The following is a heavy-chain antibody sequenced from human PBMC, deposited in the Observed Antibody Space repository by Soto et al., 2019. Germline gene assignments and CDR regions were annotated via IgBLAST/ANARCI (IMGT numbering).Heavy chain of an antibody. CDR2: IYYSGST. CDR3: ARAYYDYIWGSYRYTVFDY. D-gene: IGHD3-16*02. J-gene: IGHJ4*02. V-gene: IGHV4-39*07. CDR1: GGSISSSSYY. Sequence: TSETLSLTCTVSGGSISSSSYYWGWIRQPPGKGLEWIGRIYYSGSTNYNPSLKSRVTISVDTSKNQFSLKLSSVTAADTAVYYCARAYYDYIWGSYRYTVFDYWGQGTLVTVSS.